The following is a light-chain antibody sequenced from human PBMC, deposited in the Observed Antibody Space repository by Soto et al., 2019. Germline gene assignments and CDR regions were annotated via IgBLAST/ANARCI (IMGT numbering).Light chain of an antibody. Sequence: DIQMTQSPSTLSASVGDRVTITCRASQSISNWLAWYQQKPGKAPKLLLYKASTLQSGVPSRFSGSGSGTEFTLTITSLQPEDFATYYCQQYDMFGPGTKVEIK. CDR1: QSISNW. J-gene: IGKJ1*01. CDR3: QQYDM. V-gene: IGKV1-5*03. CDR2: KAS.